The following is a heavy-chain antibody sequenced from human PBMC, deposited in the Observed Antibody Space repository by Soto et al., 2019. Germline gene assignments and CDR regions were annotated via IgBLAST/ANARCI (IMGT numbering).Heavy chain of an antibody. CDR1: GFTFSSYG. CDR3: AKDYGYTYYYYYYGMDV. J-gene: IGHJ6*02. Sequence: SLRLSCAASGFTFSSYGMHWVRQAPGKGLEWVAVISYDGSNKYYADSVKGRFTISRDNSKNTLYLQMNSLRAEDTAVYYCAKDYGYTYYYYYYGMDVWGQGTTVTVSS. V-gene: IGHV3-30*18. D-gene: IGHD3-16*02. CDR2: ISYDGSNK.